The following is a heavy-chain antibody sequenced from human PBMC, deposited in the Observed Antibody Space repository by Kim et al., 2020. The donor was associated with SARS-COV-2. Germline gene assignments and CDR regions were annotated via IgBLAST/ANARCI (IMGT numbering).Heavy chain of an antibody. CDR2: ISWNSGSI. V-gene: IGHV3-9*01. J-gene: IGHJ6*02. CDR3: AKDIGMTVAGTHDYYGRDV. Sequence: GGSLRLSCAASGFTFGDYAMHWVRQAPGKGLEWVSGISWNSGSIGYADSVKGRFTISRDNAEYSLYLQMNSLRAEDTALYYCAKDIGMTVAGTHDYYGRDVWGQGTTVTVSS. CDR1: GFTFGDYA. D-gene: IGHD6-19*01.